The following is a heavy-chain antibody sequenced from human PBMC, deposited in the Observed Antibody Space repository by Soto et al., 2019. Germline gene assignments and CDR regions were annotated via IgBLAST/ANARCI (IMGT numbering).Heavy chain of an antibody. V-gene: IGHV3-30*18. D-gene: IGHD6-13*01. J-gene: IGHJ4*02. CDR2: ISYDGSNK. CDR1: GFTFSSYG. CDR3: AKDSREQQLAY. Sequence: GGSLRLSCAASGFTFSSYGMHWVRQAPGKGLEWVAVISYDGSNKYCADSVKGRFTISRDNSKNTLYLQMNSLRAEDTAVYYCAKDSREQQLAYWGQGTLVTVSS.